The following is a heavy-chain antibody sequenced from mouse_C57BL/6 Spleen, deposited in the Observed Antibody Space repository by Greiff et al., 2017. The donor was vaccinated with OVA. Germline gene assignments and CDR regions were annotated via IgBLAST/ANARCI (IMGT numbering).Heavy chain of an antibody. V-gene: IGHV1-76*01. CDR1: GYTFTAYY. D-gene: IGHD2-4*01. CDR3: ARTPYDYDGDYYAMDY. CDR2: FYPGSGNT. J-gene: IGHJ4*01. Sequence: VQLQQSGAELVRPGASVKLSCKASGYTFTAYYLNWVKQRPGQGLEWIARFYPGSGNTYSNEKFKGQATRTAEKSSSTAYMQLSSLTSEDSAVYFGARTPYDYDGDYYAMDYWGQGTSVTVSS.